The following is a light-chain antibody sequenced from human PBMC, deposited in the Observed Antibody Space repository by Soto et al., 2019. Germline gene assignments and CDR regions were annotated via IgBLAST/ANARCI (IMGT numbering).Light chain of an antibody. CDR2: GAS. Sequence: IVLTQSPCTLSLSPGERATLSCRASQSVSNNYLAWYQQKPGQAPRLLIYGASSRATGIPDRFSGSGSGTDFTLTISRLEPEDFAVFYCQHYGNSQFTFGPGTKVDIK. J-gene: IGKJ3*01. CDR3: QHYGNSQFT. CDR1: QSVSNNY. V-gene: IGKV3-20*01.